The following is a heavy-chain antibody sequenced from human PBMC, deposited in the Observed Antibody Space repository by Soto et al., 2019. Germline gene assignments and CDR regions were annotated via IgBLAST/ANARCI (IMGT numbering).Heavy chain of an antibody. CDR2: VYPDDSNT. V-gene: IGHV5-51*01. D-gene: IGHD1-20*01. J-gene: IGHJ6*02. CDR1: GYSFANQW. CDR3: ARLSYDWNDYYYHGMDV. Sequence: PGESLKISCKGSGYSFANQWIGWVRQMPGRGLEYMGIVYPDDSNTRYNPSFRGQVTISADKSISTAYLHWGSLKASDTAMYYCARLSYDWNDYYYHGMDVWGPGTMVTVSS.